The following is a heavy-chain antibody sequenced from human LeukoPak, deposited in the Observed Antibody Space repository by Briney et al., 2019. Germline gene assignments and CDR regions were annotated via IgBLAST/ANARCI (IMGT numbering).Heavy chain of an antibody. V-gene: IGHV1-8*01. D-gene: IGHD3-10*01. CDR1: GYTFTSYD. CDR3: ARGSLTWFGEPLADY. CDR2: MNPNSGNT. Sequence: ASVKVSCKASGYTFTSYDINWVRQATGQGLEWIGWMNPNSGNTGYAQKFQGRVTMTRNTSISTAYMELSSLRSEDTAVYYCARGSLTWFGEPLADYWGQGTLVTVSS. J-gene: IGHJ4*02.